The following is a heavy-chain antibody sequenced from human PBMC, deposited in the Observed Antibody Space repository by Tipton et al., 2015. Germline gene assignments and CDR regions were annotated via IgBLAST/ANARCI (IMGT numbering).Heavy chain of an antibody. J-gene: IGHJ2*01. Sequence: TLSLTCALSGYSISSGYYWGWIRQPPGKGLEWIGNIYDSGSTYYNPSLKSRVTISVDTSKNQFSLKLSSVTAADTAVYYCARALFYGGNTDWYFDLWGRGTLVTVSS. CDR3: ARALFYGGNTDWYFDL. CDR1: GYSISSGYY. V-gene: IGHV4-38-2*01. CDR2: IYDSGST. D-gene: IGHD4-23*01.